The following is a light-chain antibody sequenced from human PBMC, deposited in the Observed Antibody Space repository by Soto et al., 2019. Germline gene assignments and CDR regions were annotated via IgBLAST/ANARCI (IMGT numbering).Light chain of an antibody. Sequence: EIVLTQSPATLSSFPGDRVTLSCRASQYINTRLAWYQHRPGQAPRLLIYQTSIRAAGIPARFSASGTGTDFTLTIRDVQPEDFGVYYCHQRQSWPRTFGQGTKVGIK. V-gene: IGKV3-11*01. CDR1: QYINTR. CDR3: HQRQSWPRT. CDR2: QTS. J-gene: IGKJ1*01.